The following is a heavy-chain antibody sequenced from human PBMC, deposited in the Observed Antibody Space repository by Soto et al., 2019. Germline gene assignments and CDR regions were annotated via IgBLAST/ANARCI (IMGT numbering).Heavy chain of an antibody. CDR1: GFTFTSSA. Sequence: SVKVSCKASGFTFTSSAMQWVRQARGQRLEWIGWIVVGSGNTNYAQKFQERVTITRDMSTSTAYMELSSLRSEDTAVYYCAAADDFYYYYMDVWGKGTTVTVSS. CDR2: IVVGSGNT. CDR3: AAADDFYYYYMDV. V-gene: IGHV1-58*02. D-gene: IGHD3-3*01. J-gene: IGHJ6*03.